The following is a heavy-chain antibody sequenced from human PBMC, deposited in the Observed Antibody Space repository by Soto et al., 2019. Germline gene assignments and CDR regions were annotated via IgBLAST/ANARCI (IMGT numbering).Heavy chain of an antibody. J-gene: IGHJ6*02. CDR1: GGSISSGDYY. V-gene: IGHV4-30-4*01. CDR3: ARDPRPAATHYYYYGMDV. D-gene: IGHD2-15*01. Sequence: TLSLTCTVSGGSISSGDYYWSWIRQPPGKGLEWIGYIYYSGSTYYNPSLKSRVTISVDTSKNQFSLKLSSVTAAGTAVYYCARDPRPAATHYYYYGMDVWGQGTTVTVSS. CDR2: IYYSGST.